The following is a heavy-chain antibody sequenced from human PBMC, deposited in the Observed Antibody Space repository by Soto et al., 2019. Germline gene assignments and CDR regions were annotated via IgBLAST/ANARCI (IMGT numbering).Heavy chain of an antibody. CDR3: ARHSGSGWYDAFDI. Sequence: SETLSLTCTVSGGSISSSSYYWGWIRQPPGKGLEWIGSIYYSGSTYYNPSLKSRVTISVDTSKNQFSLKLSSVTAADTAVYYCARHSGSGWYDAFDIWGQGTMVTVSS. D-gene: IGHD6-19*01. CDR1: GGSISSSSYY. V-gene: IGHV4-39*01. CDR2: IYYSGST. J-gene: IGHJ3*02.